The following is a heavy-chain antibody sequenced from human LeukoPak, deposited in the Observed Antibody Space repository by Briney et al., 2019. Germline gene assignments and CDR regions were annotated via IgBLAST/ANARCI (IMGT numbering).Heavy chain of an antibody. CDR3: ARGLPGTFFRYFDY. D-gene: IGHD2/OR15-2a*01. Sequence: GASVKVSCKASGYTFTGYYMHWVRQAPGQGLEWMGWISAYNGNTNYAQKFQGRVIMTTDTSTSTAYMELRSLKSDDTAVYYCARGLPGTFFRYFDYWGQGTLVTVSS. V-gene: IGHV1-18*04. CDR1: GYTFTGYY. CDR2: ISAYNGNT. J-gene: IGHJ4*02.